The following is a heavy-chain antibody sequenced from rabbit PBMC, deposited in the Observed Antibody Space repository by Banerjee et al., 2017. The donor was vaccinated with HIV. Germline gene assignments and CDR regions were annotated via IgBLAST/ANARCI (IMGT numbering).Heavy chain of an antibody. D-gene: IGHD6-1*01. CDR3: AREAGYVGFGYADL. Sequence: QSLEESGGDLVKPGASLTLTCTVSGFSFSGNYWIWWVRQAPGKGLEWIGCIYAGNGNTDYASWAKGRFTISKTSSTTVTLQMTSLTAADTATYFCAREAGYVGFGYADLWGPGTLVTVS. J-gene: IGHJ4*01. V-gene: IGHV1S40*01. CDR2: IYAGNGNT. CDR1: GFSFSGNYW.